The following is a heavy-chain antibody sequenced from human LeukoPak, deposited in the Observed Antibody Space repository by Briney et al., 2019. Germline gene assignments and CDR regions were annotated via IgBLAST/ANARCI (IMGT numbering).Heavy chain of an antibody. CDR3: ARDVRDYDFWSGHNYYYYMDV. D-gene: IGHD3-3*01. Sequence: GGSLRLSCAASGFTFSSYSMNWVRQAPGKGLEWVSSISSSSSYIYYADSVKGRFTISRDNAKNSLYLQMNSLRAEDTAVYYCARDVRDYDFWSGHNYYYYMDVWGKGTTVTVSS. CDR2: ISSSSSYI. V-gene: IGHV3-21*01. CDR1: GFTFSSYS. J-gene: IGHJ6*03.